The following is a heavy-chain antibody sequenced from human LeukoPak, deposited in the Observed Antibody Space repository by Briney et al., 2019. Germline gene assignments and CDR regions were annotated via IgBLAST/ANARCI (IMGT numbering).Heavy chain of an antibody. CDR1: GFTFTNHG. CDR2: IRNVGNNK. J-gene: IGHJ4*02. D-gene: IGHD3-9*01. CDR3: ATRILTGSLFDY. Sequence: GGSLRLSCAASGFTFTNHGMHWVRQAPGKGLEWVAFIRNVGNNKYHADSVKGRFTISRDNSKSTQYLQMNSLRAEDTALYYCATRILTGSLFDYWGQGTLVTVSS. V-gene: IGHV3-30*02.